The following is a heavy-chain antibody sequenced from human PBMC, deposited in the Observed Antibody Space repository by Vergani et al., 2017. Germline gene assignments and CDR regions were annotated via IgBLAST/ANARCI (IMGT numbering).Heavy chain of an antibody. J-gene: IGHJ6*03. D-gene: IGHD2/OR15-2a*01. Sequence: QVQLVQSGAEVTKPGSSVKVSCKASGGTFSSYAISWVRQAPGQGLEWMGGIIPIFGTPKYAQKFRGRVTINAAESTSTAYMELSSLRSEDTAVYYCGGVISQYYCFDVWGKGATVTVSS. CDR2: IIPIFGTP. CDR1: GGTFSSYA. V-gene: IGHV1-69*13. CDR3: GGVISQYYCFDV.